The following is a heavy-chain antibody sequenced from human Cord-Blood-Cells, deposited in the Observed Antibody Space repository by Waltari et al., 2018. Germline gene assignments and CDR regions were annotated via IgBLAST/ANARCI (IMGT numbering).Heavy chain of an antibody. CDR1: VGPISSGGYY. V-gene: IGHV4-31*03. CDR3: ARAGGTGEPTSYFDL. D-gene: IGHD7-27*01. CDR2: TYYSGCA. Sequence: VQLQESGPGPVKPSQTLSLPCTVSVGPISSGGYYWSWIRQHPGKGLEWIGYTYYSGCAYSNPSLKSRVTISVDTAKNQFSLKLSSVTAADTAVYYCARAGGTGEPTSYFDLWGRGTLVTVSS. J-gene: IGHJ2*01.